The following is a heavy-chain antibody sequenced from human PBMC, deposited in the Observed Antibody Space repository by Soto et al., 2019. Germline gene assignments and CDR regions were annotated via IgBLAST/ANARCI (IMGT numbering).Heavy chain of an antibody. CDR1: GFNFSSYG. J-gene: IGHJ3*02. D-gene: IGHD3-3*01. CDR3: ARDDDFWSGYYTADDAFDI. V-gene: IGHV3-33*01. Sequence: QVQLVESGGGVVQPGRSLRLSCAAAGFNFSSYGMHWVRQAPGKGLEWVAVIWYDGSNKYYADSVKGRFTISRDNYKNTLYLQMNSLRAEDTAVYYCARDDDFWSGYYTADDAFDIWGQGTMVTVSS. CDR2: IWYDGSNK.